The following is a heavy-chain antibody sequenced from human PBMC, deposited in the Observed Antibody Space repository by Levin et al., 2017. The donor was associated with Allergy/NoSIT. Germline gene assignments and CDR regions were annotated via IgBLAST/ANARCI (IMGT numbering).Heavy chain of an antibody. CDR2: IYAGGAT. Sequence: LSLTCAASGFTVSGNYMSWVRQAPGKGLEWVSFIYAGGATYYADSVKGRFTISRDNSKNILYLQMNSLRAEDTAVYYCARFVDADFYFDYWGQGTLVTVSS. V-gene: IGHV3-53*01. J-gene: IGHJ4*02. D-gene: IGHD4-17*01. CDR1: GFTVSGNY. CDR3: ARFVDADFYFDY.